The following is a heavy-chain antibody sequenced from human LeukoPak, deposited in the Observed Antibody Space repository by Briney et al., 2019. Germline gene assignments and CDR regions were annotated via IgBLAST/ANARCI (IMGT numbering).Heavy chain of an antibody. Sequence: SETLSLTCTVSGYSVTSGFYWGWIRQPPGKRLEWIGSVYHTGNTYYNPSLQSRVTISMDTSRNQFSLNLNSVTAADTALYFCFRAPGVTTAYDFWGQGTLVTVSS. J-gene: IGHJ4*02. CDR1: GYSVTSGFY. CDR2: VYHTGNT. V-gene: IGHV4-38-2*02. CDR3: FRAPGVTTAYDF. D-gene: IGHD3/OR15-3a*01.